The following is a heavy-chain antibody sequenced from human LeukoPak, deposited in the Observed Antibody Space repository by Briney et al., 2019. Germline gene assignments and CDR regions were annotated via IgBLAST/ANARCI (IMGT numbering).Heavy chain of an antibody. CDR1: GGTFSSYT. J-gene: IGHJ5*02. CDR2: IIPILGIA. V-gene: IGHV1-69*04. Sequence: GASVKVSCKASGGTFSSYTISWVRQAPGQGLEWMGRIIPILGIANYAQKFQGRVTITADESTSTAYMELSSLRSEDTAVYYCARDGYWNYSYWFDPWGQGTLVTVSS. CDR3: ARDGYWNYSYWFDP. D-gene: IGHD1-7*01.